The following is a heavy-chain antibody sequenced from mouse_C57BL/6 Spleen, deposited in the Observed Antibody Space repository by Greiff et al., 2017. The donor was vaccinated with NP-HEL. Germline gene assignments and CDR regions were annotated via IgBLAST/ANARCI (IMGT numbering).Heavy chain of an antibody. CDR3: ARSYYGNLYYFDY. CDR2: INYDGSST. D-gene: IGHD2-1*01. Sequence: EVQLVESEGGLVQPGSSMKLSCTASGFTFSDYYMAWVRQVPEKGLEWVANINYDGSSTYYLDSLKSRFIISRDNAKNILYLQMSSLKSEDTATYYCARSYYGNLYYFDYWGQSTTLTVSS. J-gene: IGHJ2*01. CDR1: GFTFSDYY. V-gene: IGHV5-16*01.